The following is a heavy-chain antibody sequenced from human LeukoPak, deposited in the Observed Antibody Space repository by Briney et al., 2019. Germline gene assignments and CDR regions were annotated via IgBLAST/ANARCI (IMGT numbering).Heavy chain of an antibody. J-gene: IGHJ5*02. Sequence: SETLSLTCTVSGGSVSSGSYYWTWIRQPPGKGLEWIGYIYYTGSTNYNPSLKSRVTISVDTSRNQFSLKLNSVTAADTAVYYCARAVMMVRGVIIGGYWFDPWGQGTLVTVSS. CDR1: GGSVSSGSYY. V-gene: IGHV4-61*01. D-gene: IGHD3-10*01. CDR2: IYYTGST. CDR3: ARAVMMVRGVIIGGYWFDP.